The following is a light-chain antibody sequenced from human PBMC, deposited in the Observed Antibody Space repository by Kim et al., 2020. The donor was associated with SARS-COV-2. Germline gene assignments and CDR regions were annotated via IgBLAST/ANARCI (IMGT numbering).Light chain of an antibody. CDR3: NSRDSSGNHLV. J-gene: IGLJ3*02. Sequence: ALGQTVRITCQGDSLRSYYASWYQQKPGQAPVLVIYGKNNRPSGIPDRFSGSSSGNTASLTITGAQAEDEADYSCNSRDSSGNHLVFGGGTKLTVL. V-gene: IGLV3-19*01. CDR1: SLRSYY. CDR2: GKN.